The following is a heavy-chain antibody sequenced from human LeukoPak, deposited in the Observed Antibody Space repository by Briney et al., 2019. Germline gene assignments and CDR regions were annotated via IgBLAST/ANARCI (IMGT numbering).Heavy chain of an antibody. CDR1: GGSSSGYY. CDR3: ARGTPSYDTLTGSYSGGFYFFDY. CDR2: INQSGSA. J-gene: IGHJ4*02. D-gene: IGHD3-9*01. Sequence: SETLSLTCPVYGGSSSGYYWSWIRQPPGKGLEWIGEINQSGSAKYNPSLKSRVTISLYTSENQFSLELTSVTAADTAVYYCARGTPSYDTLTGSYSGGFYFFDYWGQGTLVTVSS. V-gene: IGHV4-34*01.